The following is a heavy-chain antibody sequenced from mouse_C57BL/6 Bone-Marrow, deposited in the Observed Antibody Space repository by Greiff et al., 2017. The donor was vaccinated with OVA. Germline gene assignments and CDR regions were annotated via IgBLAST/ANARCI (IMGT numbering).Heavy chain of an antibody. V-gene: IGHV5-4*03. CDR1: GFTFSSYA. CDR3: ARGPGRSYCWYFDV. J-gene: IGHJ1*03. D-gene: IGHD1-1*01. CDR2: ISDGGSYT. Sequence: EVKVVESGGGLVKPGGSLKLSCAASGFTFSSYAMSWVRQTPEKRLEWVATISDGGSYTYYPDNVKGRFSISRDNAKNNLYLQKSHLKSEDTAMYYCARGPGRSYCWYFDVWGTGTTVTVSS.